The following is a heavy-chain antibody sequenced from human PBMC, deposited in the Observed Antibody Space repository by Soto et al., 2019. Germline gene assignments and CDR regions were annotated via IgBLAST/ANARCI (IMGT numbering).Heavy chain of an antibody. CDR3: ARGVRGVATIAIGFYLDY. V-gene: IGHV3-30*03. J-gene: IGHJ4*02. CDR1: GFIFNSYG. CDR2: ISYDGSNI. D-gene: IGHD5-12*01. Sequence: QVQLVASGGGVVQPGRSLRLSCAASGFIFNSYGMHWIRQAPGNGLEWVAVISYDGSNIFYADSVKGRFTISRDNSNNTLYLQMNSLRGDDTAVYYCARGVRGVATIAIGFYLDYSGQGTLVTTSS.